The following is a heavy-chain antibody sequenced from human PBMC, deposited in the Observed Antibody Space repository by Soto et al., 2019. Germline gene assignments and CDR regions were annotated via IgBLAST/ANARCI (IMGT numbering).Heavy chain of an antibody. CDR1: GFTFSSYS. V-gene: IGHV3-48*01. D-gene: IGHD2-21*02. CDR2: ISSSSSTI. Sequence: EVQLVESGGGLVQPGGSLRLSCAASGFTFSSYSMNWVRQAPGKGLEWVSYISSSSSTIYYADSVKGRFTISRDNAKNSRYLQMNSGRAEDTAVYYCARDHRHCGGDCYRTFDYWGQGTLFTVSS. J-gene: IGHJ4*02. CDR3: ARDHRHCGGDCYRTFDY.